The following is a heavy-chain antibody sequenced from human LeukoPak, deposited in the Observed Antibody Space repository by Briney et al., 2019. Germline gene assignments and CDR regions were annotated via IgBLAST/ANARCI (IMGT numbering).Heavy chain of an antibody. CDR1: GFTFSDHY. CDR3: AKDIVGAAYFDY. V-gene: IGHV3-23*01. D-gene: IGHD1-26*01. CDR2: ISGSGGST. J-gene: IGHJ4*02. Sequence: GGSLRLSCTVSGFTFSDHYMEWVRQAPGKGLEWVSAISGSGGSTYYADSVKGRFTISRDNSKNTLYLQMNSLRAEDTAVYYCAKDIVGAAYFDYWGQGTLVTVSS.